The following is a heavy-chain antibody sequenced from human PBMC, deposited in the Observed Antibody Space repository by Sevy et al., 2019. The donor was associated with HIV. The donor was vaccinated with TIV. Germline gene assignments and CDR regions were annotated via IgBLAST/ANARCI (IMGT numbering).Heavy chain of an antibody. V-gene: IGHV4-4*07. CDR2: IYPSGNT. CDR3: AREDSSTWCFHF. D-gene: IGHD6-13*01. Sequence: SETLSLTCTVSGGSISGSYWSWIRQSAGKGLEWIGRIYPSGNTNYNPSLKSRVTMSVDTSKNHFSLKLTSVTAADTAAYYCAREDSSTWCFHFWGQGTLVTISS. CDR1: GGSISGSY. J-gene: IGHJ4*02.